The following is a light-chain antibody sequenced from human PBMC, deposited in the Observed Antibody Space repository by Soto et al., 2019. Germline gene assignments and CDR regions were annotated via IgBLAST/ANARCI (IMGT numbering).Light chain of an antibody. J-gene: IGLJ1*01. Sequence: QSVLTQPRSVSGSPGQSVTISCTGTSSDVGGYNYVSWYLQHPGKAPKLMIYDVSKRPSGVPDRFSGSKSGNTASLTISGLQAEDEADYYCCSYAGSYTSYVFGTGTRSPS. CDR1: SSDVGGYNY. V-gene: IGLV2-11*01. CDR2: DVS. CDR3: CSYAGSYTSYV.